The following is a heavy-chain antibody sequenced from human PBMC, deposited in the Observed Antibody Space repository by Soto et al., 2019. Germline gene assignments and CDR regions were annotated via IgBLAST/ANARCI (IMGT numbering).Heavy chain of an antibody. Sequence: LRLSCVASGFSFSDHAMHWVRQAPGRGLVWVALISPDGTNEYYTDSAKGRFSVSRDNSMNTVYLHLNSLRPDDTAMYYCARENSRIAPRLFQHWGHGTLVTVSS. CDR3: ARENSRIAPRLFQH. V-gene: IGHV3-30*04. D-gene: IGHD6-6*01. CDR2: ISPDGTNE. CDR1: GFSFSDHA. J-gene: IGHJ1*01.